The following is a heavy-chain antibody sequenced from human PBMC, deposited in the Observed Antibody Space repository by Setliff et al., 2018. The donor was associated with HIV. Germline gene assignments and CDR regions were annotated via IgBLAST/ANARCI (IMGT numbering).Heavy chain of an antibody. CDR3: ARIAVPGTNRYFGY. V-gene: IGHV1-46*03. D-gene: IGHD6-19*01. J-gene: IGHJ4*02. Sequence: ASVKVSCKASGYTFTTFYIHWVRQAPGQGLEWMGMINPSGGTTAYAQKFQGRLTVTRDTSTSTVYMELSSLRSEDTAVYYCARIAVPGTNRYFGYWGQGTLVTVSS. CDR1: GYTFTTFY. CDR2: INPSGGTT.